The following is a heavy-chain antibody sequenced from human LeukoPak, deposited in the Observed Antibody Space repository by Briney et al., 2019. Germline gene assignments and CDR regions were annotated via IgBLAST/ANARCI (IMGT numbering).Heavy chain of an antibody. V-gene: IGHV3-21*04. CDR3: AKALGSGRDDI. CDR2: ISPDSNYI. J-gene: IGHJ3*02. CDR1: GFTFSRYS. Sequence: GGSLRLSCAASGFTFSRYSMSWVRQAPGKGLEWVSAISPDSNYIYYADSVEGRFTISRDNAKNSLYLQMNSLRAEDTAVYYCAKALGSGRDDIWGQGTMVTVSS. D-gene: IGHD3-10*01.